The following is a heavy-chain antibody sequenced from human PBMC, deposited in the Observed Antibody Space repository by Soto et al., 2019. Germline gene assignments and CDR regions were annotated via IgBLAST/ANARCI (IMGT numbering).Heavy chain of an antibody. V-gene: IGHV4-31*03. J-gene: IGHJ6*02. CDR3: AREIKVAASGYYYYYGMDV. CDR1: GGSISSGGYY. Sequence: PSETLSLTCTVSGGSISSGGYYWSWIRQHPGKGLEWIGYIYYSGSTYYNPSLKSRVTISVDTSKNQFSLKLSSVTAADTAVYYCAREIKVAASGYYYYYGMDVWGQGTTVTVSS. D-gene: IGHD2-15*01. CDR2: IYYSGST.